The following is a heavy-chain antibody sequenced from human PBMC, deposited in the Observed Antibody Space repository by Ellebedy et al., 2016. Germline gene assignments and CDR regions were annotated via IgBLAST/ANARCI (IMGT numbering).Heavy chain of an antibody. CDR1: GGSIISSF. CDR2: IYYGGST. D-gene: IGHD3-9*01. V-gene: IGHV4-59*08. J-gene: IGHJ3*02. CDR3: ARGGYYDSVTPYGGAFDI. Sequence: SETLSLTCPVFGGSIISSFWTWFRQPQGKGLEWIGSIYYGGSTSYNPSLKSRVTVSVDTSKNQFSLRLSSVPAADTAVYYCARGGYYDSVTPYGGAFDIWGQGTMVTVS.